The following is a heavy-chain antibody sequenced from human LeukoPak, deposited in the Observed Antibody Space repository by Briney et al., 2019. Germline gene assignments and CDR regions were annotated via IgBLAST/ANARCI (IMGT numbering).Heavy chain of an antibody. CDR2: ISGYNGNT. J-gene: IGHJ5*02. CDR3: ARGNTMVRGVTDWFDP. D-gene: IGHD3-10*01. Sequence: ASVKVSCKASGYTFTSYGITWVRQAPGQGLEWMGWISGYNGNTNYAQKLQGRVTMTTDTSTSTAYMELRSLRSDDTAVYYCARGNTMVRGVTDWFDPWGQGTLVTVSS. V-gene: IGHV1-18*01. CDR1: GYTFTSYG.